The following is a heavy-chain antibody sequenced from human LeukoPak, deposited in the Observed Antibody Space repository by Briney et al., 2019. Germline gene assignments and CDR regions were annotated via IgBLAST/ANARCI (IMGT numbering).Heavy chain of an antibody. CDR1: GFIVSNNY. J-gene: IGHJ4*02. CDR3: ARGCYYERSGYCPFDY. V-gene: IGHV3-53*01. CDR2: IYSGGGT. D-gene: IGHD3-22*01. Sequence: GGSLRLSCAASGFIVSNNYMNWVRQAPGKGLEWVSIIYSGGGTYYADSAKGRFTISRDNSKNTLYLQMNSLRADDTAVYYCARGCYYERSGYCPFDYWGPGTLVTVSS.